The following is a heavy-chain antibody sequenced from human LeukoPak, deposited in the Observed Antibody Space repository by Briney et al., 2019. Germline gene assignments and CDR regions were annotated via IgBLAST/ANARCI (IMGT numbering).Heavy chain of an antibody. J-gene: IGHJ6*04. CDR2: IYYSGST. CDR3: ARDRHDGITGTRGPHGMDV. Sequence: PSETLSLTCTVSGGSISSYYWSWIRQPPGKGLEWIGYIYYSGSTNYNPSLKSRVTISVDTSKNQFSLKLSSVTAADTAVYYCARDRHDGITGTRGPHGMDVWGKGTTVTVSS. CDR1: GGSISSYY. D-gene: IGHD1-20*01. V-gene: IGHV4-59*01.